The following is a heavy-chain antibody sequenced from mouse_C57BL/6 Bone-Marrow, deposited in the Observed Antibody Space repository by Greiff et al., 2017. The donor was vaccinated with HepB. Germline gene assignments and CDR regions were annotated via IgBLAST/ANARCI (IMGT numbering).Heavy chain of an antibody. J-gene: IGHJ2*01. CDR3: ARGGSSDY. CDR1: GYSITSGYY. D-gene: IGHD1-1*01. Sequence: EVKLMESGPGLVKPSQSLSLTCSVTGYSITSGYYWNWIRQFPGNKLEWMGYISYDGSNNYNPSLKNLISITRDTSKNQFFLKLNSVTTEDTATYYCARGGSSDYWGQGTTLTVSS. CDR2: ISYDGSN. V-gene: IGHV3-6*01.